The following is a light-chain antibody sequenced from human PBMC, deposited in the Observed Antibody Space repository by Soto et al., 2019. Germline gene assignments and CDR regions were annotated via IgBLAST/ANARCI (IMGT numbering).Light chain of an antibody. J-gene: IGKJ4*01. CDR2: GAS. CDR1: QSITNNY. Sequence: ELVLTQSPGTVSLSPGERAPISCRASQSITNNYLAWYQQKPGRAHRILIYGASSRATGIQDRFSGSGSGTDFTLTISRLEPEDFAMYYCKQYGYLVTVGGGNKVAI. V-gene: IGKV3-20*01. CDR3: KQYGYLVT.